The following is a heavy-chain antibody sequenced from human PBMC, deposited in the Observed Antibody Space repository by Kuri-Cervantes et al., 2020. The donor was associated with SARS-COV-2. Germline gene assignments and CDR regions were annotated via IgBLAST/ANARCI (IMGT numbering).Heavy chain of an antibody. J-gene: IGHJ4*02. Sequence: SVKVSCKASGGTFSSYAISWVRQAPGQGLEWMGRIIPIFGTANYAQKSQGRVTITADESTSTAYMELNSLASEDTAVYYCARSSNGWSCDSWGQGTLVTVSS. V-gene: IGHV1-69*13. D-gene: IGHD6-19*01. CDR2: IIPIFGTA. CDR1: GGTFSSYA. CDR3: ARSSNGWSCDS.